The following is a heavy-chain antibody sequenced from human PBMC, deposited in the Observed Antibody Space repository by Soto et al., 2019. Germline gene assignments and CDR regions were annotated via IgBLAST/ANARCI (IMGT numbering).Heavy chain of an antibody. J-gene: IGHJ5*02. CDR3: SILEGA. V-gene: IGHV3-72*01. D-gene: IGHD2-21*01. CDR2: SRNKAKSYST. CDR1: GLTFGDHY. Sequence: EVQLVESGGGLVQPGGSLTLSCAVSGLTFGDHYMEWVRQAPGKGLEWVARSRNKAKSYSTDFAASVKGRFTISRDESKNSLNLQMNSLMTADTAVYYCSILEGAWGQGTLVTLSS.